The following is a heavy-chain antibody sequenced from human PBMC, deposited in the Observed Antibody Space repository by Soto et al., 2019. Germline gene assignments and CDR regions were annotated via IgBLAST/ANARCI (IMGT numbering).Heavy chain of an antibody. J-gene: IGHJ6*02. D-gene: IGHD2-8*01. CDR3: ARVGSRVNGYYGMDV. CDR2: IYYSGST. CDR1: GGSISSGGYY. Sequence: QVQLQESGPGLVKPSQTLSLTCTVSGGSISSGGYYWSWIRQHPGKGLEWIGYIYYSGSTYYNPSLKSRVTTSVDTSKNQFSLKLSSVTAADTAVYYCARVGSRVNGYYGMDVWGQGTTVTVSS. V-gene: IGHV4-31*03.